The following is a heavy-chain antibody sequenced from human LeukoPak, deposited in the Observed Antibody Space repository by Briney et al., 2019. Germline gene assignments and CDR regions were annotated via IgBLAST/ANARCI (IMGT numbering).Heavy chain of an antibody. CDR2: IYYSGST. J-gene: IGHJ4*02. CDR1: GGSISSGGYY. Sequence: SETLTLTCSVSGGSISSGGYYWSWVRQPPGKGLEWIGYIYYSGSTYCNPSLKSPVTISVDTSKNQFSLKLSSVTAADTAVYYCARYLREIVVGLDYWGQGTLVTVSS. CDR3: ARYLREIVVGLDY. D-gene: IGHD2-2*01. V-gene: IGHV4-30-4*01.